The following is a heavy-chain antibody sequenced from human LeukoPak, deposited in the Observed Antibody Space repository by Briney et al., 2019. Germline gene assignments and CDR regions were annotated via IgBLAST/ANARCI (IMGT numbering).Heavy chain of an antibody. CDR1: GFTFSSYW. D-gene: IGHD3-22*01. CDR3: ARGFGYDSSGYPAPDAFDI. CDR2: IKQDGSEK. Sequence: PGGSLRLSCAASGFTFSSYWMSWVRQAPGKGLEWVANIKQDGSEKYYVDSVKGRFTISRDNAKNSLYLQMNSLRAEDTAVYYCARGFGYDSSGYPAPDAFDIWGQGTMVTVSS. V-gene: IGHV3-7*01. J-gene: IGHJ3*02.